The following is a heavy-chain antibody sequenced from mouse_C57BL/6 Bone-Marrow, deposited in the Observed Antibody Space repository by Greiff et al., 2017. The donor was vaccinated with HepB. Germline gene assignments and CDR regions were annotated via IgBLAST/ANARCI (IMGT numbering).Heavy chain of an antibody. Sequence: EVMLVESGGDLVKPGGSLKLSCAASGFTFSSYGMSWVRQTPDKRLEWVATISSGGSYTDYPDSVKGRFTISRDNAKNTLYLQMSSLKSEDTAMYYCARHVLRDWFAYWGQGTLVTVSA. V-gene: IGHV5-6*01. D-gene: IGHD1-1*01. J-gene: IGHJ3*01. CDR1: GFTFSSYG. CDR3: ARHVLRDWFAY. CDR2: ISSGGSYT.